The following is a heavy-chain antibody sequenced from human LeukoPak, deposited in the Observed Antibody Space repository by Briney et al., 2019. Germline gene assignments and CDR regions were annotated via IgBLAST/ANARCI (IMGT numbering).Heavy chain of an antibody. CDR2: IYYSGST. J-gene: IGHJ4*02. CDR3: ARDRDYPTQYFDY. V-gene: IGHV4-39*07. D-gene: IGHD4-11*01. Sequence: SETLSLTCTVSGGSISSSSHYWGLIRQPPRKGLEWIGTIYYSGSTYYTPSLKSRVTISVDTSKNEFSLKLSSVTAADTAVYYCARDRDYPTQYFDYWGQGILVTVSS. CDR1: GGSISSSSHY.